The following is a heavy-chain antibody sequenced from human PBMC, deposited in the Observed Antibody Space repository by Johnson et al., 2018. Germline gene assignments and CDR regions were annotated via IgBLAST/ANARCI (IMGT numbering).Heavy chain of an antibody. Sequence: VQLVQSGGGVVQPGRSLRLSCAASGFIFSSSAMRWVRQAPGKGLEWVSTISGSGGSTYYADSVKGRFTISSDNSKNTLYLQMNSLRAEDTAVYYCAKGEWGGYSYGYPYYYYIDVWGKGTTVTVSS. D-gene: IGHD5-18*01. CDR1: GFIFSSSA. J-gene: IGHJ6*03. V-gene: IGHV3-23*04. CDR3: AKGEWGGYSYGYPYYYYIDV. CDR2: ISGSGGST.